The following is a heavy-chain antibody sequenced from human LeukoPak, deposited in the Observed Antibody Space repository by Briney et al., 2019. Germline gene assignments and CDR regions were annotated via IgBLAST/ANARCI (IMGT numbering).Heavy chain of an antibody. CDR2: ISWNSGSV. Sequence: GGSLRLSCAASGFNFDDCGMHWVRQAPGKGLEWVSGISWNSGSVAYADSVKGRFTISRDNSKNTLYLQMNSLRAEDTAVYYCAREPTYYDILTGYYNSGHFDYWGQGTLVTVSS. D-gene: IGHD3-9*01. CDR1: GFNFDDCG. J-gene: IGHJ4*02. V-gene: IGHV3-9*01. CDR3: AREPTYYDILTGYYNSGHFDY.